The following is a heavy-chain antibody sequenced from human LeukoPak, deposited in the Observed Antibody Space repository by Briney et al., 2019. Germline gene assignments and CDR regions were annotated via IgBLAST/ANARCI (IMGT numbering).Heavy chain of an antibody. Sequence: SETLSLTCAVYGGSFSGYYWSWIRQPPGKGLEWIGEINHSGSTNYNPSLKSRVTISVDMSKNQFSLKLSSVTAADTAVYYCARYRPYYDFWSGYKTGGYFDYWGQGTLVTVSS. J-gene: IGHJ4*02. CDR2: INHSGST. D-gene: IGHD3-3*01. V-gene: IGHV4-34*01. CDR3: ARYRPYYDFWSGYKTGGYFDY. CDR1: GGSFSGYY.